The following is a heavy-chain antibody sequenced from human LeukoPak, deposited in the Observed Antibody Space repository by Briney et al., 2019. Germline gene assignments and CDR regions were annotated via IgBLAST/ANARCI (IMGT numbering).Heavy chain of an antibody. CDR2: MNPNSGNT. CDR3: ARGSGCSSTSCYRSWFDP. V-gene: IGHV1-8*01. CDR1: GYTFTSYD. D-gene: IGHD2-2*01. Sequence: GASVKVSCKASGYTFTSYDISWARQATGQGLEWMGWMNPNSGNTGYAQKFQGRVIMTRNTSISTAYMELSSLISEDTAVYFCARGSGCSSTSCYRSWFDPWGQGTLVTVSS. J-gene: IGHJ5*02.